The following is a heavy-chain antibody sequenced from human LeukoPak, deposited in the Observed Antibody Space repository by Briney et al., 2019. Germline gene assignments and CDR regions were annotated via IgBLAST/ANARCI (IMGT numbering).Heavy chain of an antibody. J-gene: IGHJ6*03. CDR2: ISYDGSVK. CDR3: SDRGMTMIGGV. V-gene: IGHV3-30*04. Sequence: GGTLRLSCAASGFTSSGYAMYSGRQAPGTGLEWGAVISYDGSVKFYAATVTGRFTISRDSSQNSLYLQMNRLRAAATAVYYCSDRGMTMIGGVWGKGTTVTIS. CDR1: GFTSSGYA. D-gene: IGHD3-10*02.